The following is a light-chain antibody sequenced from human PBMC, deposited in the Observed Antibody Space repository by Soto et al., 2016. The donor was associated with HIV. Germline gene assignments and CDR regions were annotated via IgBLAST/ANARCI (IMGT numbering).Light chain of an antibody. CDR3: QVWDSSSEHYV. Sequence: SYELTQPPSVSVAPGKTARITCGGNHIGTKSVHWYRQKSGQAPVLVVYDDSDRPSGIPERFSGSNSGNTATLTISRVEAGDEADYYCQVWDSSSEHYVFGPATKVTVL. CDR1: HIGTKS. V-gene: IGLV3-21*03. CDR2: DDS. J-gene: IGLJ1*01.